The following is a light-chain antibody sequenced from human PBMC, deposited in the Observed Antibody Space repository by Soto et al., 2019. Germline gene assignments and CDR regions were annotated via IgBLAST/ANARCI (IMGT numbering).Light chain of an antibody. CDR3: NPHTRRTTSYV. J-gene: IGLJ1*01. CDR1: RSDIGSYNY. Sequence: QSVLTKPASVSGSPGQSITISCSGTRSDIGSYNYVAWYQQFQGKTPKILIYGVSNRPSGVSSRFSGSKSGNTASLTISGLQAEDESDYYCNPHTRRTTSYV. V-gene: IGLV2-14*01. CDR2: GVS.